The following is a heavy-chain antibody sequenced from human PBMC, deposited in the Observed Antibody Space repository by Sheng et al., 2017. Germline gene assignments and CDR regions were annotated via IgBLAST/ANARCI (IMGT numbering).Heavy chain of an antibody. CDR2: ISSSSSTI. Sequence: EVQLVESGGGLVQPGGSLRLSCAASGFTFSSYSMNWVRQAPGKGLEWVSYISSSSSTIYYADSVKGRFTISRDNAKNSLYLQMNSLRAEDTAVYYCARDFKASGYPYYYYYYYMDVWGKGTTVTVSS. CDR1: GFTFSSYS. J-gene: IGHJ6*03. CDR3: ARDFKASGYPYYYYYYYMDV. D-gene: IGHD3-22*01. V-gene: IGHV3-48*01.